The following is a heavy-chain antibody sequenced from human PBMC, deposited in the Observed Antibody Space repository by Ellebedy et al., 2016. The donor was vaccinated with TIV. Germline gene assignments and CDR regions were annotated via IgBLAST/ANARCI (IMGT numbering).Heavy chain of an antibody. Sequence: AASVKVSCKTSGYTFTSYGISWVRQAPGQGLAWMGWTSASNGNTNFAQMLQGRVTMTTDTFTSTAYMELRSLRSDDTAVYYCARYCNSTTCSNWFDPWGQGTLVTVSS. CDR2: TSASNGNT. CDR3: ARYCNSTTCSNWFDP. J-gene: IGHJ5*02. D-gene: IGHD2-2*01. CDR1: GYTFTSYG. V-gene: IGHV1-18*04.